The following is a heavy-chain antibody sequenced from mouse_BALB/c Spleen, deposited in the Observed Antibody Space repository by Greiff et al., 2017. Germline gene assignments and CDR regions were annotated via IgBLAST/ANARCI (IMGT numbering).Heavy chain of an antibody. V-gene: IGHV1-87*01. CDR2: IYPGDGDT. CDR3: ARFPYGNYGFAY. D-gene: IGHD2-1*01. CDR1: GYTFTSYW. J-gene: IGHJ3*01. Sequence: VQLVESGAELARPGASVKLSCKASGYTFTSYWMQWVKQRPGQGLEWIGAIYPGDGDTRYTQKFKGKATLTADKSSSTAYMQLSSLASEDSAVYYCARFPYGNYGFAYWGQGTLVTVSA.